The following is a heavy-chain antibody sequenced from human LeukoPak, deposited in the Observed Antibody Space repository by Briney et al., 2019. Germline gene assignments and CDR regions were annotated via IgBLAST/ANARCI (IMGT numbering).Heavy chain of an antibody. J-gene: IGHJ3*02. D-gene: IGHD3-22*01. V-gene: IGHV5-51*01. CDR3: ARAYYYDSTDDAFDI. Sequence: GESLKISCKGSGYSFTSYWLGWVRQMPGKGLEWMGIIYPGDSDTRYSPSFQGQVTISADKSISTAYLQWSSLKASDTAMYYCARAYYYDSTDDAFDIWGQGTMVTVSS. CDR1: GYSFTSYW. CDR2: IYPGDSDT.